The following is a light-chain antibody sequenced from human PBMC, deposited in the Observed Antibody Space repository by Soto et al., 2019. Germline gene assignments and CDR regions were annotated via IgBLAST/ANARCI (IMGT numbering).Light chain of an antibody. CDR1: SSDIGAYNY. CDR2: EVS. CDR3: SSYTSSTTYV. V-gene: IGLV2-14*01. Sequence: QSVLTQPASVSGSPGQSITISCTGTSSDIGAYNYVSWYQQHPGKAPKVMIYEVSNRPSGVSNRFSGYKSGNTASLTISGLQGEDEADYYCSSYTSSTTYVFGTGTKLTVL. J-gene: IGLJ1*01.